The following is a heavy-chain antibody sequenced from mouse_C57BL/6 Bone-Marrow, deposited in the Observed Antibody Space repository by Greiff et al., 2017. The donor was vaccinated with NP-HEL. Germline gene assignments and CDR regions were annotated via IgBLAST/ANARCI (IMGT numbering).Heavy chain of an antibody. CDR2: IYPGDGDT. J-gene: IGHJ4*01. CDR1: GYAFSSSW. D-gene: IGHD1-1*01. Sequence: QVQLQQSGPELVKPGASVKISCKASGYAFSSSWMNWVKQRPGKGLEWIGRIYPGDGDTNYNGKFKGKATLTADKSSSTAYMQLSSLTSEDSAVYYCARREDYYGSSYHAMDYWGQGTSVTVSS. V-gene: IGHV1-82*01. CDR3: ARREDYYGSSYHAMDY.